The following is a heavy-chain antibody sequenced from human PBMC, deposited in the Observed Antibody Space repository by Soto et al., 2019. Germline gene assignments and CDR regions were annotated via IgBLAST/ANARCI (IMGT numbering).Heavy chain of an antibody. D-gene: IGHD3-3*01. V-gene: IGHV4-59*08. CDR1: GGSITSYS. J-gene: IGHJ6*03. CDR3: ARQLRFSEAYTLYYYMDV. Sequence: PSETLSLTCTVSGGSITSYSWSWLRQPPGKGLEWIGSIFYSGSTNYNPSLKSRVTISIDTSKNQVSLKLASVTAADTAVYYCARQLRFSEAYTLYYYMDVWGKRPTVPVSS. CDR2: IFYSGST.